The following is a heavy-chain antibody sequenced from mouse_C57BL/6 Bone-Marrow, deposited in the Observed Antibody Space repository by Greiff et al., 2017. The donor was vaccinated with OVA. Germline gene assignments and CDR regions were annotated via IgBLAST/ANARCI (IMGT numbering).Heavy chain of an antibody. J-gene: IGHJ3*01. CDR2: ISDGGSYT. CDR3: ARERFYDGYYAWFAY. V-gene: IGHV5-4*01. D-gene: IGHD2-3*01. CDR1: GFTFSSYA. Sequence: EVKVEESGGGLVKPGGSLKLSCAASGFTFSSYAMSWVRQTPEKRLEWVATISDGGSYTYYPDNVKGRFTISRDNAKNNLYLQMSHLKSEDTAMYYCARERFYDGYYAWFAYWGQGTLVTVSA.